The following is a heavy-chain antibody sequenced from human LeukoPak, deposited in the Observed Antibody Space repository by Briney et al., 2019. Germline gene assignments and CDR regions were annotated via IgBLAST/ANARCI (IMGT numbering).Heavy chain of an antibody. Sequence: PGGSLRLSCAASGFTFSSYWMHWVRQAPGKGLVWVSRMNTDGSRTDYADSVKGRFTISRDNAKNTLYLQMNSLGAEDTAVYSCASDFGGSDDYWGQGTLVTVSS. D-gene: IGHD2-15*01. CDR1: GFTFSSYW. J-gene: IGHJ4*02. CDR3: ASDFGGSDDY. CDR2: MNTDGSRT. V-gene: IGHV3-74*01.